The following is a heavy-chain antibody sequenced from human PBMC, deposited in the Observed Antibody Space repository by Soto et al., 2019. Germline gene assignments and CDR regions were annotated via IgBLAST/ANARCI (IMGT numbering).Heavy chain of an antibody. V-gene: IGHV1-8*01. Sequence: QVQLVQSGAAVKKPGDSVKVSCKAPGSTFTSYDINWVRQATGKGLEWMGWMNPNSGNTGYAQKLQGRVTMTMNTTISTGYIELSSLRSEDTAVYYCARVAVITIFGVVIRGGDDFAYWGQETLVTVSS. CDR3: ARVAVITIFGVVIRGGDDFAY. J-gene: IGHJ4*02. CDR2: MNPNSGNT. D-gene: IGHD3-3*01. CDR1: GSTFTSYD.